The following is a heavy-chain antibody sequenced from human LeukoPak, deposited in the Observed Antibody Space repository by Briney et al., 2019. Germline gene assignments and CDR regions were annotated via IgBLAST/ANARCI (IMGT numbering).Heavy chain of an antibody. Sequence: GGSLRLSCTASGFTFSGYSMNWIRPAPGKGLEWVSSLGTRSTSIYHAGSVKGRFAISRDNAKNSLYLQMNSLRAEDPALYYCAREVSEGLDFWGQGTLVTVSS. CDR2: LGTRSTSI. V-gene: IGHV3-21*01. J-gene: IGHJ4*02. CDR1: GFTFSGYS. D-gene: IGHD3-22*01. CDR3: AREVSEGLDF.